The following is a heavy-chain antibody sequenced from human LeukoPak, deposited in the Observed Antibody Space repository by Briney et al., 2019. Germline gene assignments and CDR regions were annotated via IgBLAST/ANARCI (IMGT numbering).Heavy chain of an antibody. Sequence: SVKVSCKASGYTFTDYYMHWVRHAPEQGIEWMGWINHNSAGTHYANKFQGRVTMTRDTSISTAYMELSRLRSYDSAVYYCATGRWGVDYWGQGTLVSVSS. J-gene: IGHJ4*02. V-gene: IGHV1-2*07. D-gene: IGHD3-16*01. CDR3: ATGRWGVDY. CDR1: GYTFTDYY. CDR2: INHNSAGT.